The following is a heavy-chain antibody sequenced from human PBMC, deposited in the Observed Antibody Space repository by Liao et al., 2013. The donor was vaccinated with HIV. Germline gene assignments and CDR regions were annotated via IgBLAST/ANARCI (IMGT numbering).Heavy chain of an antibody. V-gene: IGHV4-61*02. CDR3: ARDRYDYGVLYYMDV. Sequence: QVQLQESGPGLVKPSQTLSLTCSVSGGSISGGSYYWSWIRQPAGKGLEWIGEINHSGITNYSPSLKSRVTISVNTSKNQFSLKLSSVTAADTAVYYCARDRYDYGVLYYMDVWGKGTTVTVSS. D-gene: IGHD4-17*01. CDR2: INHSGIT. CDR1: GGSISGGSYY. J-gene: IGHJ6*03.